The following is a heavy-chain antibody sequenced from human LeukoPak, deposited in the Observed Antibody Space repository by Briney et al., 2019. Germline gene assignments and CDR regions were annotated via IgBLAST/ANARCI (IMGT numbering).Heavy chain of an antibody. D-gene: IGHD3-10*01. CDR2: MNPNSGNT. J-gene: IGHJ6*03. CDR1: GYTFTSYD. CDR3: ARGSKVRAVRAYYYYMDV. Sequence: ASVKVSCKASGYTFTSYDINWVRQATGQGLEWMGWMNPNSGNTGYAQKFQGRATMTRNTSISTAYMELSSLRSEDTAVYYCARGSKVRAVRAYYYYMDVWGKGTTVTVSS. V-gene: IGHV1-8*01.